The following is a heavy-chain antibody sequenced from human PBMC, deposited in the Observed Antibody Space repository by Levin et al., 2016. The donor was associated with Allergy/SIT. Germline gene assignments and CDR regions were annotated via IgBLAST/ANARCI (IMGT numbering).Heavy chain of an antibody. CDR2: VSASGSLT. CDR3: ARGTILGPFDH. V-gene: IGHV3-11*06. Sequence: GESLKISCTVSGFDLNYYYMSWVRQTPGKGLEWVSYVSASGSLTNYADSVKGRFTVSRDNSDDSVILEMKSLRVEDTAVYYCARGTILGPFDHWGQGTLVTVSS. D-gene: IGHD7-27*01. CDR1: GFDLNYYY. J-gene: IGHJ4*02.